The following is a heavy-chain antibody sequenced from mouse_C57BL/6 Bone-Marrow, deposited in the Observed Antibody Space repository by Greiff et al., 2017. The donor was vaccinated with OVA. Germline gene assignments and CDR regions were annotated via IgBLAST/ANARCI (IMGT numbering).Heavy chain of an antibody. J-gene: IGHJ3*01. V-gene: IGHV5-6*01. CDR1: GFTFSSYG. CDR3: ARTGGGYGYDP. CDR2: ISSGGSYT. D-gene: IGHD2-2*01. Sequence: EVHLVQSGGDLVKPGGSLKLSCAASGFTFSSYGMSWVRQTPDKRLEWVATISSGGSYTYYPDSVKGRFTISRDNAQNTLYLQMSSLKSEDTAIYYCARTGGGYGYDPWGQGTLVTVSA.